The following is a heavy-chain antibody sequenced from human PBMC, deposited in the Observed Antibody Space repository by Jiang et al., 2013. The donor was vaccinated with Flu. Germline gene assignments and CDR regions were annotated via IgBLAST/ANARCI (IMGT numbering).Heavy chain of an antibody. J-gene: IGHJ4*02. CDR3: VRGGILGAPAKKKVFDY. CDR2: INPNSGDT. CDR1: GYTFTSSF. D-gene: IGHD1-26*01. V-gene: IGHV1-2*02. Sequence: SGAEVKKPGASVKVSCKTSGYTFTSSFLHWVRQAPGKGLEWMGWINPNSGDTNYAQKFQGRVTVTRDTSISTAYMELSRLRSDDTAVYYCVRGGILGAPAKKKVFDYWGQGTPVTVSS.